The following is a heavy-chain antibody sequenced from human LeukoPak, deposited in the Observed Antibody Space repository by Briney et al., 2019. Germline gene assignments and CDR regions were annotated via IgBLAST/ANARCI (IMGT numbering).Heavy chain of an antibody. CDR1: GFTFSSYA. V-gene: IGHV3-23*01. CDR2: ISGSGGST. Sequence: PGGSLRLSCAASGFTFSSYAMSWVRQAPGTGLEWVSAISGSGGSTYYADSVKGRFTISRDNSKNTLYLQMNSLRAEDMAVYYCAKLTYGSGSYYNPGFDYWGQGTLVTVSS. D-gene: IGHD3-10*01. CDR3: AKLTYGSGSYYNPGFDY. J-gene: IGHJ4*02.